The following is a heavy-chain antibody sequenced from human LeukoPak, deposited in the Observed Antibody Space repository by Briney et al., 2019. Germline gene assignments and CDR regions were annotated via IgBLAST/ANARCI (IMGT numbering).Heavy chain of an antibody. J-gene: IGHJ4*02. D-gene: IGHD5-24*01. Sequence: SETLSLTCTVSGGSISSGSYYWSWIRQPAGKGLEWIGRIYTSGSTNYNPSLKSRVAISIDTSKNQFSLNLTSVTAADTAVYYCARRARDGFVDFWGQGTLVTVSS. CDR1: GGSISSGSYY. CDR2: IYTSGST. CDR3: ARRARDGFVDF. V-gene: IGHV4-61*02.